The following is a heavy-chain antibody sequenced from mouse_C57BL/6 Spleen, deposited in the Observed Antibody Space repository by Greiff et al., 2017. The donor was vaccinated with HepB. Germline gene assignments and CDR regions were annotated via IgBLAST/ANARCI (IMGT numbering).Heavy chain of an antibody. CDR2: INPSTGGT. Sequence: EVQLVESGPELVKPGASVKISCKASGYSFTGYYMNWVKQSPEKSLEWIGEINPSTGGTTYNQKFKAKATLTVDKSSSTAYMQLKSLTSEDSAVYYCARGSGSSLYYAMDYWGQGTSVTVSS. V-gene: IGHV1-42*01. CDR1: GYSFTGYY. J-gene: IGHJ4*01. D-gene: IGHD1-1*01. CDR3: ARGSGSSLYYAMDY.